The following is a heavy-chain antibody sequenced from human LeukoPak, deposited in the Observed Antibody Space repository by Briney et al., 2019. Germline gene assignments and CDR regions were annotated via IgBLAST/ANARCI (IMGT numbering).Heavy chain of an antibody. CDR1: GGSISSSSYY. Sequence: SETLSLTCTVSGGSISSSSYYWGWIRQPPGKGLEWIGSIYYSGSTYYNPSLKSRVTISVDTSKNQFSLKLSSVTAADTAVYYCRKNSSTRYYWYFDLWGRGPLVIVTS. J-gene: IGHJ2*01. CDR3: RKNSSTRYYWYFDL. CDR2: IYYSGST. D-gene: IGHD6-13*01. V-gene: IGHV4-39*01.